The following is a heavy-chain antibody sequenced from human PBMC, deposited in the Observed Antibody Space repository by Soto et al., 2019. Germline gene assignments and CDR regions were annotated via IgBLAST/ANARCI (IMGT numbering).Heavy chain of an antibody. J-gene: IGHJ6*03. CDR1: GFTFSSYG. CDR2: ISYDGSNK. D-gene: IGHD6-13*01. CDR3: AKDHYAAAGMYYYYMDV. V-gene: IGHV3-30*18. Sequence: GGSLRLSCAASGFTFSSYGMHWVRQAPGKGLEWVAVISYDGSNKYYADSVKGRFTISRDNSKNTLYLQMNSLRAEDTAVYYCAKDHYAAAGMYYYYMDVWGKGTTVTVSS.